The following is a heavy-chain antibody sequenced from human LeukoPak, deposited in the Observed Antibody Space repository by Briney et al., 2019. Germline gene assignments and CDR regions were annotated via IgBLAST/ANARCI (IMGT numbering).Heavy chain of an antibody. CDR2: IHFSGAT. Sequence: SETLSLTCTVSGASITSGDWYWSWIRQSPGKGLEWIGYIHFSGATFYNPSLNSRITISSDTSKNQFSLKLNSVTAADTAVYYCARDSQIRLLLNDYDVFDVWGQGTVVTVSS. CDR3: ARDSQIRLLLNDYDVFDV. J-gene: IGHJ3*01. V-gene: IGHV4-30-4*08. CDR1: GASITSGDWY. D-gene: IGHD2-21*02.